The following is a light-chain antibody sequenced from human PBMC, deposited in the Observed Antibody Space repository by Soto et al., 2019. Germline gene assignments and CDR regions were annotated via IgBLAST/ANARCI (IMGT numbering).Light chain of an antibody. Sequence: QSVLTQPRSVSGSPGQSVALSCTGTSSNVGGYNYVSWYQQHPGKVPKLLIHEVSNRPSGVSNRFSGSKSGNTASLTISGLQAEDEADYYCLSKTSTISYVFGTGTKVTVL. CDR1: SSNVGGYNY. V-gene: IGLV2-14*01. J-gene: IGLJ1*01. CDR2: EVS. CDR3: LSKTSTISYV.